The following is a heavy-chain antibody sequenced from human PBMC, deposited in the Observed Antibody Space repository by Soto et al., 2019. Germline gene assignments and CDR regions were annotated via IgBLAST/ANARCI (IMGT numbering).Heavy chain of an antibody. V-gene: IGHV3-72*01. CDR2: IRNKADSYTT. D-gene: IGHD2-2*01. Sequence: PGGSLRLSCAAPGFTFSDHYMDWVRQAPGKGLEWVGRIRNKADSYTTEYAASVKGRFTISRDDSQNSLYLQMHSLKTEDTAVYFCITSYSNEYWGQGTLVTVSS. CDR3: ITSYSNEY. J-gene: IGHJ4*02. CDR1: GFTFSDHY.